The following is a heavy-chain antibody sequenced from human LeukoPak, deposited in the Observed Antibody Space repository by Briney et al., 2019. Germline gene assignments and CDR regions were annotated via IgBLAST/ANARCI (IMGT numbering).Heavy chain of an antibody. CDR3: AKGSGWLNWFDP. Sequence: GGSLRLSCAASGFTFSSYAMSWVRQAPGQGLEWVSAISGSGGSTYYADSVKGRFTISRDNSKNTLYLQMNSLRAEDTAVYYCAKGSGWLNWFDPWGQGTLVTVSS. CDR2: ISGSGGST. V-gene: IGHV3-23*01. J-gene: IGHJ5*02. CDR1: GFTFSSYA. D-gene: IGHD6-19*01.